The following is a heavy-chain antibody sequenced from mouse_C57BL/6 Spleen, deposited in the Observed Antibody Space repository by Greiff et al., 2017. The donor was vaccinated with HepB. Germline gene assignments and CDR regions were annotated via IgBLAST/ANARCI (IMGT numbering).Heavy chain of an antibody. CDR1: GFSLTSYG. Sequence: QVQLKQSGPGLVQPSQSLSITCTVSGFSLTSYGVHWVRQSPGKGLEWLGVIWSGGSTDYNAAFISRLSISKDNSKSQVFFKMNSLQADDTAIYYCARGGYFWYFDVWGTGTTVTVSS. CDR2: IWSGGST. J-gene: IGHJ1*03. D-gene: IGHD1-1*01. CDR3: ARGGYFWYFDV. V-gene: IGHV2-2*01.